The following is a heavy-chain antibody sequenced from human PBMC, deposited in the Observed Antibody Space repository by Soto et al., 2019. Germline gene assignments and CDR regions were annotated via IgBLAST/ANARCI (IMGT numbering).Heavy chain of an antibody. CDR3: ARVGGYYDSSGYGVDAFDI. CDR1: GGSISSGGYS. Sequence: PSETLSLTCAVSGGSISSGGYSWSWIRQPPGKGLEWIGYIYHSGSTYYNPSLKSRVTISVDRSKNQFSLKLSSVTAADTAAYYCARVGGYYDSSGYGVDAFDIWGQGTMVTVSS. V-gene: IGHV4-30-2*01. D-gene: IGHD3-22*01. J-gene: IGHJ3*02. CDR2: IYHSGST.